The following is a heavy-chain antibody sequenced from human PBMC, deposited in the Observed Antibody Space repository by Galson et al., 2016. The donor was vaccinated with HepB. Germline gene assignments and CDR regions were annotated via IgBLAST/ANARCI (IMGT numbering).Heavy chain of an antibody. D-gene: IGHD5-24*01. CDR3: TRGRRWLQFSHFDY. Sequence: LSLTCAVYGGSFSSYYWTWIRQSPGKGLEWIGEISHSGSTNYSPSLKSRVTISVDTSKNQFSLKLTSMTAADTAVYYCTRGRRWLQFSHFDYWGQGTLVTVSS. J-gene: IGHJ4*02. V-gene: IGHV4-34*01. CDR2: ISHSGST. CDR1: GGSFSSYY.